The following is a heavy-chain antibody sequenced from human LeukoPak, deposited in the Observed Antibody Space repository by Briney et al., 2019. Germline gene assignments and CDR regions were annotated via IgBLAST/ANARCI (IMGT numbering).Heavy chain of an antibody. CDR2: ISSSSSTI. V-gene: IGHV3-48*01. CDR3: ARVVVVPAGLYYYYGMDV. J-gene: IGHJ6*02. D-gene: IGHD2-2*01. Sequence: GGSLRLSCAASGFTFSSYSMNWVRQAPGKGLEWVSYISSSSSTIYYADSVKGRFTISRDNAKNSLYLQMNSLRAEDTAVYYCARVVVVPAGLYYYYGMDVWGQGTTVTVS. CDR1: GFTFSSYS.